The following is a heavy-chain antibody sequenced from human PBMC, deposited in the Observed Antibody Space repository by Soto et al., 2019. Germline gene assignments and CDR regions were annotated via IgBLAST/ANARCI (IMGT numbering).Heavy chain of an antibody. Sequence: SVKVSCKASGGTFRSYAISWVRQAPGQGLEWMGGIIPIFGTANYAQKFQGRVTITADESTSTAYMELSSLRSEDTAVYYCARSPRGFGVVTSHFDYWGQGTLVTVSS. CDR1: GGTFRSYA. CDR2: IIPIFGTA. CDR3: ARSPRGFGVVTSHFDY. V-gene: IGHV1-69*13. D-gene: IGHD3-3*01. J-gene: IGHJ4*02.